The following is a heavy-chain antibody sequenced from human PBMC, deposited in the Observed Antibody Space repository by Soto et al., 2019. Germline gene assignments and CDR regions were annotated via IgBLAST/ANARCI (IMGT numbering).Heavy chain of an antibody. D-gene: IGHD3-3*01. CDR1: GFSLSTSGVG. CDR3: AHRGERSVGWSGTDGYYFDY. CDR2: IYWDDDK. J-gene: IGHJ4*02. V-gene: IGHV2-5*02. Sequence: QITLKESGPTLVKPTQTLTLTCTFSGFSLSTSGVGVGWIRQPPGKALEWLALIYWDDDKRYSPSLKSRLTITKDTSKNQVVRTRTNMDPVDTATYYCAHRGERSVGWSGTDGYYFDYWGQGTLVTVSS.